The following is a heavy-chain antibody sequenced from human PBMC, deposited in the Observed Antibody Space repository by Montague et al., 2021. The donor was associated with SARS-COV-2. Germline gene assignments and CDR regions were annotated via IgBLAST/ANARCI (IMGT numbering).Heavy chain of an antibody. CDR2: IYYSGST. CDR3: ARVERGYYYGLGVSAHFDY. V-gene: IGHV4-59*01. J-gene: IGHJ4*02. Sequence: SETLSLTCTVSGGSISSYYWSWIRQPPGKGLEWIGYIYYSGSTNYNPSLKSRVTISVDTSKNQFSLKLSSVTAADTAVYYCARVERGYYYGLGVSAHFDYWGQGTLSPSPQ. CDR1: GGSISSYY. D-gene: IGHD3-10*01.